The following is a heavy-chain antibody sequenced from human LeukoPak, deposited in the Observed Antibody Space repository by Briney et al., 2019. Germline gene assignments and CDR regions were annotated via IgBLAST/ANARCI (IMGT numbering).Heavy chain of an antibody. D-gene: IGHD6-13*01. V-gene: IGHV4-39*07. Sequence: SETLSLTCTVSGGSISSSSYYWGWIRQPPGKGLGWIGSIYYSGSTYYNPSLKSRVTISVDTSKNQFSLKLSSVTAADTAVYYCARDGRLAAAAGINWFDPWGQGTLVTVSS. CDR3: ARDGRLAAAAGINWFDP. CDR2: IYYSGST. CDR1: GGSISSSSYY. J-gene: IGHJ5*02.